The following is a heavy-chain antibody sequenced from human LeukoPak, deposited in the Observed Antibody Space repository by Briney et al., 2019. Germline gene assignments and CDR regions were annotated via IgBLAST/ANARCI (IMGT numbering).Heavy chain of an antibody. CDR3: AKFGSSWYGRGNYFDY. V-gene: IGHV3-23*01. D-gene: IGHD6-13*01. CDR1: GFTFSSYA. CDR2: ISGSGGST. J-gene: IGHJ4*02. Sequence: PGGSLRLSCAASGFTFSSYAMSWVRQAPGKGLEWVSAISGSGGSTYYADSVKGRFTISRDNSKNTLYLQMNSLRAEDTAVYYCAKFGSSWYGRGNYFDYWGQGTLVTVSS.